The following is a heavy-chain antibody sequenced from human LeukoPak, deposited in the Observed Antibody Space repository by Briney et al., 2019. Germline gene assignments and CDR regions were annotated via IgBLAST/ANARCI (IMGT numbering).Heavy chain of an antibody. CDR1: VCTFICYF. V-gene: IGHV1-2*02. CDR2: INPNSSGT. CDR3: AREAVAGMGDY. D-gene: IGHD6-19*01. J-gene: IGHJ4*02. Sequence: ASVKVSFKSCVCTFICYFMHGLRQSPGQGVDGVGWINPNSSGTNYAQKLQGRVTMTTDTSTSTAYMELRSMRSDDTAVYYCAREAVAGMGDYWGQGTLVTVSS.